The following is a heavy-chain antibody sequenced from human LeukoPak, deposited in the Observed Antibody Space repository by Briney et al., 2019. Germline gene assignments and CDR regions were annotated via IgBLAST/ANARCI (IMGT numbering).Heavy chain of an antibody. CDR3: ARDRQFYYGSGSYYSV. V-gene: IGHV1-3*01. Sequence: ASVKVSCKASGYTFTSYAMHWVRQAPGQRLEWMGWINAGNGNTKYSQKFQGRVTITRDTSASTAYMELNSLRSEDTAVYYCARDRQFYYGSGSYYSVWGQGTLVTVSS. J-gene: IGHJ4*02. CDR2: INAGNGNT. D-gene: IGHD3-10*01. CDR1: GYTFTSYA.